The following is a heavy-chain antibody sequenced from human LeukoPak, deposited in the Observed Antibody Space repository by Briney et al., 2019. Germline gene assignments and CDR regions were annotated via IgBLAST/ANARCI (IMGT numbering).Heavy chain of an antibody. CDR3: TTSGRSITIFQTPPDY. D-gene: IGHD3-9*01. V-gene: IGHV3-15*01. CDR1: GFTFSNAW. J-gene: IGHJ4*02. Sequence: GGSLRLSRAASGFTFSNAWMSWVRQAPGKGLEWVGRIKSKTDGGTTDYAAPVKGRFTISRDDSKNTLYLQMNSLKTEDTAVYYCTTSGRSITIFQTPPDYWGQGTLVTVSS. CDR2: IKSKTDGGTT.